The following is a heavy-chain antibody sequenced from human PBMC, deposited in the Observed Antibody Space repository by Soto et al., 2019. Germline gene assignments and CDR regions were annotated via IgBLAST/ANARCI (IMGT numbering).Heavy chain of an antibody. J-gene: IGHJ5*02. CDR3: AREITTVRGLVDPNWFDP. V-gene: IGHV1-18*01. CDR2: ISTSSGNT. D-gene: IGHD3-10*01. CDR1: GYTFRSSD. Sequence: QVQLVQSGVEVKKPGASVKVSCKASGYTFRSSDITWLRQAPGQGLEWMGRISTSSGNTNYGQNFQDRVTLTTDTSTNIAYMELRSLRTDDKAEYSCAREITTVRGLVDPNWFDPWGQGTLVIVSS.